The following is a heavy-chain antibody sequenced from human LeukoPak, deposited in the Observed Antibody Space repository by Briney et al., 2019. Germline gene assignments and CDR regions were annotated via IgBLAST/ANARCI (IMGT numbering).Heavy chain of an antibody. Sequence: GASVKVSCKASGYTFTSYYMHWVRQAPGQGLEWMGIINPSGGSTSYTQKFQGRVTMTRDTSTSTVYVELSSLRSDDTAVYYCARVRNSGFRYVDSWGQGTLVTVSS. CDR1: GYTFTSYY. CDR2: INPSGGST. J-gene: IGHJ4*02. CDR3: ARVRNSGFRYVDS. D-gene: IGHD5-12*01. V-gene: IGHV1-46*01.